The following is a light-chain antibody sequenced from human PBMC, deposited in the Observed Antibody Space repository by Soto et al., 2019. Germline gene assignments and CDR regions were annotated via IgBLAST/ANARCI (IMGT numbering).Light chain of an antibody. CDR1: SGHSNYA. J-gene: IGLJ2*01. CDR2: LNSDGSH. CDR3: QTWGTGHVV. Sequence: QSVLTQSPSAAASLGASVKLTCTLSSGHSNYAIAWHQQQPEKGPRHLMKLNSDGSHSKGDGIPDRFSGSSSGAERYLAISSLQSEDEADYYCQTWGTGHVVFGGGTKLTVL. V-gene: IGLV4-69*01.